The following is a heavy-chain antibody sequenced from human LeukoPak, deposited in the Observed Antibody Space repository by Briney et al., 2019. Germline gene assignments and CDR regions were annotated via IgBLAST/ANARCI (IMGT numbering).Heavy chain of an antibody. D-gene: IGHD4-23*01. J-gene: IGHJ3*02. Sequence: ASVKVSCKASGFTFTRSAMQWVRQARGQRLEWIGWIVVGSGNTNYAQKFQERVTITRDMSTGTAYMELSSLRSEDTAVYYCAADLEATVVHRVKAGAFDIWGQGTMVTVSS. CDR3: AADLEATVVHRVKAGAFDI. CDR1: GFTFTRSA. CDR2: IVVGSGNT. V-gene: IGHV1-58*02.